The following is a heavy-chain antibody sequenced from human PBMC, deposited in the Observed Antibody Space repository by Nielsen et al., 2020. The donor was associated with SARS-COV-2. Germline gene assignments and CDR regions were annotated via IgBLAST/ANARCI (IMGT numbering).Heavy chain of an antibody. J-gene: IGHJ6*02. CDR2: IYYSGST. Sequence: SETLSLTCAVYGGSFSGYYWSWIRQPPGKGLEWIGSIYYSGSTYYNPSLKSRVTISVDTSKNQFSLKLSSVTAADTAVYYCARHDYGDQYVDYYYYGMDVWGQGTTVTVSS. V-gene: IGHV4-34*01. CDR3: ARHDYGDQYVDYYYYGMDV. CDR1: GGSFSGYY. D-gene: IGHD4-17*01.